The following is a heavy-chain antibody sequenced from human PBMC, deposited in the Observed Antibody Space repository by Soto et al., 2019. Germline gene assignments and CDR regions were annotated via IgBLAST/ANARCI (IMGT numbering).Heavy chain of an antibody. CDR2: MSYDGSNK. CDR3: AKDHATAYNAFDI. Sequence: GGSLRLSCAASGFTFSSYGMHWVRQAPGKGLEWVAVMSYDGSNKYYADSVKGRFTISRDNSKNTLYLQMNSLRAEDTAVYYCAKDHATAYNAFDIWGQGTMVTVSS. CDR1: GFTFSSYG. V-gene: IGHV3-30*18. D-gene: IGHD4-17*01. J-gene: IGHJ3*02.